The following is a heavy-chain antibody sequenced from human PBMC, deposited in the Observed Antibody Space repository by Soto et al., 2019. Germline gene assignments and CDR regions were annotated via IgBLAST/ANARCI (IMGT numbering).Heavy chain of an antibody. CDR1: GFTFSSYA. J-gene: IGHJ5*02. Sequence: SGFTFSSYAMSWVRQAPGKGLEWVSAISGSDGSTYYADSVKGRFTISRDNSKNTLYLQMNSLRAEDTAVYYCAKFRDWNYSNWFDPWGQGTLVTVSS. CDR2: ISGSDGST. CDR3: AKFRDWNYSNWFDP. D-gene: IGHD1-7*01. V-gene: IGHV3-23*01.